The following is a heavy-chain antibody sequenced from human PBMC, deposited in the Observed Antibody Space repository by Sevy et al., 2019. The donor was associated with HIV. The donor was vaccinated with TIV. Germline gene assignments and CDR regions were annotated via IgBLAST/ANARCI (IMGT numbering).Heavy chain of an antibody. D-gene: IGHD6-19*01. CDR1: GFTFSSYG. V-gene: IGHV3-30*02. J-gene: IGHJ4*02. CDR3: AKDQFRGRIAVAGDFDY. Sequence: GGSLRLSCAASGFTFSSYGMHWVRQAPGKGLEWVAFIRYDGSNKYYADSVKGRFTISRDNSNNTLYLQMNSLRAEDTAVYYCAKDQFRGRIAVAGDFDYWGQGTLVTVSS. CDR2: IRYDGSNK.